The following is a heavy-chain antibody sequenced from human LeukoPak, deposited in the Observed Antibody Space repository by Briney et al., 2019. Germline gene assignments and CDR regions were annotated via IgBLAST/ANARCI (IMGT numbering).Heavy chain of an antibody. Sequence: GESLKISCKGSGYSFTNYWIGWVRQMPGKGLEWMGIIYPGDSDTRYSPSSQGQVTISAHKSINPAYLKWSSLKASDTAMYYCARRGEDYYFDYWGQGILVTVSS. D-gene: IGHD3-10*01. CDR2: IYPGDSDT. V-gene: IGHV5-51*01. CDR1: GYSFTNYW. J-gene: IGHJ4*02. CDR3: ARRGEDYYFDY.